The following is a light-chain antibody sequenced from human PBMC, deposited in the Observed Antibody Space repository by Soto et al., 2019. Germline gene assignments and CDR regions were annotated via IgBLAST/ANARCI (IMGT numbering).Light chain of an antibody. CDR2: AVS. CDR3: CSYRGGSTPSYV. Sequence: QSALTQPASVSGSPGQSITISCTGASDVGDYDFVSWYVQHPGKAPKLLIYAVSNRPSGVSNRFSGSKSDTTASLTISGLQAEDEADYFCCSYRGGSTPSYVFGPGTKLTV. CDR1: SDVGDYDF. V-gene: IGLV2-14*01. J-gene: IGLJ1*01.